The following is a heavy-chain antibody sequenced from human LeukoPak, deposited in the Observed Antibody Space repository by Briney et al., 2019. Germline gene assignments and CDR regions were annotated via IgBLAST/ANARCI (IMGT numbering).Heavy chain of an antibody. Sequence: SETLSLTCTVSGGSISSYYWSWIRQPPGKGLDWIGYIYYSGSTNYNPSLKSRVTISVDTSKNQFSLKLSSVTAADTAVYYCATVLGYWWYFDYWGQGTLVTVSS. CDR3: ATVLGYWWYFDY. CDR2: IYYSGST. CDR1: GGSISSYY. V-gene: IGHV4-59*01. D-gene: IGHD2-8*02. J-gene: IGHJ4*02.